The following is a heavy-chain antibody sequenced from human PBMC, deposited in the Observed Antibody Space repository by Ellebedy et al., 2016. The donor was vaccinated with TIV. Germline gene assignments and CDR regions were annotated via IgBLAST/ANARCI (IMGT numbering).Heavy chain of an antibody. CDR2: ISHESNK. J-gene: IGHJ4*02. CDR3: ARDAFGSIDY. V-gene: IGHV3-30-3*01. CDR1: GFTFSTYA. D-gene: IGHD3-3*01. Sequence: GGSLRLXXAASGFTFSTYAIHWVRQAPGRGLECVALISHESNKNYADSVKGRFTISRDNSKNTLFLQMNSLRDEDTAVYYCARDAFGSIDYWGQGTLVTVSS.